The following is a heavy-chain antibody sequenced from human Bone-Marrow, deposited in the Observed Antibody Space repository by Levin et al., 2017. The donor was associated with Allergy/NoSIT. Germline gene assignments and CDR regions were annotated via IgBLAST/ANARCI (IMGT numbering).Heavy chain of an antibody. D-gene: IGHD3-22*01. CDR3: ARDQGYYDSSDTFDY. CDR2: IWYDGSNK. Sequence: GESLKISCAASGFTFSSYGMHWVRQAPGKGLEWVAVIWYDGSNKYYADSVKGRFTISRDNSKNTLYLQMNSLRAEDTAVYYCARDQGYYDSSDTFDYWGQGTLVTVSS. J-gene: IGHJ4*02. CDR1: GFTFSSYG. V-gene: IGHV3-33*01.